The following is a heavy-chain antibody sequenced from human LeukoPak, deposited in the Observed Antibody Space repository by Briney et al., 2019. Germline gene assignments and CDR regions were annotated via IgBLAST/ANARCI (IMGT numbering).Heavy chain of an antibody. CDR2: ISPYNGNT. D-gene: IGHD2-15*01. J-gene: IGHJ5*02. V-gene: IGHV1-18*01. Sequence: ASVKVSCKASGYTFTSYGISWVRQAPGQGLEWMGWISPYNGNTDYAQKVQGRVTVTTDTSTSTAYMELRILRSDDTAVYYCARGGVGYCSGGSCPFNWFDPWGQGTLVTVSS. CDR3: ARGGVGYCSGGSCPFNWFDP. CDR1: GYTFTSYG.